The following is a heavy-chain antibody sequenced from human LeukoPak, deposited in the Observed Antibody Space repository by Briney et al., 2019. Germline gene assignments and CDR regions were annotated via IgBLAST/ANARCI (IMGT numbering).Heavy chain of an antibody. Sequence: SETLSLTCTVSGGSISSSSYYWGWIRQPPGKGLEWIGSIYYSGSTYYNPSLKSRVTISVDTSKNQFSLKLSSVTAADTAVYYCARANWNYASGVFDYWGQGTLVTVSS. J-gene: IGHJ4*02. CDR1: GGSISSSSYY. V-gene: IGHV4-39*07. D-gene: IGHD1-7*01. CDR3: ARANWNYASGVFDY. CDR2: IYYSGST.